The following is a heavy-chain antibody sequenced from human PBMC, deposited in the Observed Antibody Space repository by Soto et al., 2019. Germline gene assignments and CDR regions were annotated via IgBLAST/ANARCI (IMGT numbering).Heavy chain of an antibody. CDR2: IYPGDSDT. CDR3: ARRPYCGGGSCYSRYYYMDV. V-gene: IGHV5-51*03. J-gene: IGHJ6*03. Sequence: EVQLVQSGAEVRKPGESLKISCKGSGYNFGSYWIGWLRQMPGKGLEWMGIIYPGDSDTRYRPSFQGQATISADKSISTAYLQWRSLRASDTAIYYCARRPYCGGGSCYSRYYYMDVWGKGTTVTVSS. D-gene: IGHD2-15*01. CDR1: GYNFGSYW.